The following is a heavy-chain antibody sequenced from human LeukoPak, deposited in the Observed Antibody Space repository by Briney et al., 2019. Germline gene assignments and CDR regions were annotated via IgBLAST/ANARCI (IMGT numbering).Heavy chain of an antibody. CDR3: ATARGDMVRGVILSNWFDP. J-gene: IGHJ5*02. CDR1: GYTLTELS. CDR2: FDPEDGET. V-gene: IGHV1-24*01. Sequence: ASVKVSCKVSGYTLTELSMHWVRQALGKGLEWMGGFDPEDGETIYAQKFQGRVTMTEDTSTDTAYMELSSLRSEDTAMYYCATARGDMVRGVILSNWFDPWGQGTLVTVSS. D-gene: IGHD3-10*01.